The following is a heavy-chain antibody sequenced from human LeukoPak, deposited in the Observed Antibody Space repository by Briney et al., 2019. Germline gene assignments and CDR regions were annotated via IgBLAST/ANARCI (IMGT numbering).Heavy chain of an antibody. Sequence: PGGSLRLSCAASGFTFSSYAMSWVRQAPGKGLEWVSAISGSGDDTYYADSVKGRFTISRDSSKNTLYLQMNSLRAEDTAVYYCAKDVEEQWLSDYWGQGTLVTVSS. D-gene: IGHD6-19*01. CDR3: AKDVEEQWLSDY. CDR1: GFTFSSYA. CDR2: ISGSGDDT. V-gene: IGHV3-23*01. J-gene: IGHJ4*02.